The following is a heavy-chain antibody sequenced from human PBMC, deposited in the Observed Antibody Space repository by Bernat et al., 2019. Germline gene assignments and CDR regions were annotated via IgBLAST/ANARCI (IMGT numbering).Heavy chain of an antibody. D-gene: IGHD1-26*01. Sequence: QVQLVESGGGVVQPGRSLRLSCAASGFTFSSYGMHWVRQAPGKGLEWVAVIWYDGSNKYYADSVKGRFTISRDNSKNTLYLQMNSLRAEDMAVYYCARDSGSYGGLDYWGQGTLVTVSS. V-gene: IGHV3-33*01. CDR3: ARDSGSYGGLDY. J-gene: IGHJ4*02. CDR1: GFTFSSYG. CDR2: IWYDGSNK.